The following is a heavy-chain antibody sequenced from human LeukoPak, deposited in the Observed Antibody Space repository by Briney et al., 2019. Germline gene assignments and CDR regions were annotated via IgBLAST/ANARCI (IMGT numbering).Heavy chain of an antibody. V-gene: IGHV1-8*03. D-gene: IGHD3-22*01. J-gene: IGHJ4*02. CDR2: MNPNSGNT. CDR3: ARGPTMIVVAGYYFDY. CDR1: GYTFTSYD. Sequence: ASVKVSXKASGYTFTSYDINWVRQAPGQGLEWMGWMNPNSGNTGYAQKFQGRVTITRNTSISTAYMELSSLRSEDTAVYYCARGPTMIVVAGYYFDYWGQGTLVTVSS.